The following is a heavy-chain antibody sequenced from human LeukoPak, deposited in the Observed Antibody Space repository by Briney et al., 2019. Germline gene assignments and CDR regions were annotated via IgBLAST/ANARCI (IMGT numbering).Heavy chain of an antibody. V-gene: IGHV3-9*01. Sequence: PGGSLRLSCAASGFTFDDYAMHWVRQAPGKGLEWVSGISWNSDSIGYADSVKGRFTISRDNAKNSLYLQMNSLRAEDTAVYYCARREKDYDFWSGYYWDYWGQGTLVTVSS. CDR2: ISWNSDSI. D-gene: IGHD3-3*01. CDR3: ARREKDYDFWSGYYWDY. J-gene: IGHJ4*02. CDR1: GFTFDDYA.